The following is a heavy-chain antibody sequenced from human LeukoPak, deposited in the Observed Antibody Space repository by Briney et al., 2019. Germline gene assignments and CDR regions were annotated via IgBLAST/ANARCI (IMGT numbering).Heavy chain of an antibody. J-gene: IGHJ4*02. CDR3: ARDTYDSSGYYYYYFDY. CDR2: IYSGGST. Sequence: GGSLRLSCAASGFTVSSNYMSWVRQAPGKGLEWVSVIYSGGSTYYADSVKGRFTISRDNSKNTLYLQMNSLRAEDTAVYYCARDTYDSSGYYYYYFDYWGQETLVTVSS. CDR1: GFTVSSNY. V-gene: IGHV3-53*01. D-gene: IGHD3-22*01.